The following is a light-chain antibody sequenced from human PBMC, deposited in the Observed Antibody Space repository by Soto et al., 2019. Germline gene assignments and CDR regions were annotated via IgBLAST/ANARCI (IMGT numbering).Light chain of an antibody. J-gene: IGLJ2*01. CDR1: SSDVGGYKY. Sequence: QSVLTQPASVSGSLGQSITISCTGTSSDVGGYKYVSWYQQHPGKAPKLMIYEVSNRPSGVSNRFSGSKSGDTASLTISGLQAEDEADYFCSSYTSSDTLVFGGGTKLTV. V-gene: IGLV2-14*01. CDR3: SSYTSSDTLV. CDR2: EVS.